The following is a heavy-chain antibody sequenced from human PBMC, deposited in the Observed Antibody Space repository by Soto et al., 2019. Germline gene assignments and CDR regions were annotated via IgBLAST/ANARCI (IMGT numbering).Heavy chain of an antibody. CDR2: IYHSGST. V-gene: IGHV4-38-2*01. CDR3: ARGIVGASPTSYYFDY. CDR1: GYSISSGYY. J-gene: IGHJ4*02. D-gene: IGHD1-26*01. Sequence: SETLSLTCAVSGYSISSGYYLGWIRQPPWKGLEWIGSIYHSGSTYYNPSLKSRVTISVDTSKNQFSLKLSSVTAADTAVYYCARGIVGASPTSYYFDYWGQGTLVTVSS.